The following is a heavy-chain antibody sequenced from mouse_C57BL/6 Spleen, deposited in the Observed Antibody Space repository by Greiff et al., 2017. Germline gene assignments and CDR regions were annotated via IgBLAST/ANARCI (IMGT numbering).Heavy chain of an antibody. V-gene: IGHV1-42*01. Sequence: VQLQQSGPELVKPGASVKISCKASGYSFTGYYMNWVKQSPEKSLEWIGEINPSTGGTTYNQKFKAKATLTVDKSSSTAYMQLKSLTSEDSAVYYCARYIYYSNYTGYYFDYWGQGTTLTVSS. D-gene: IGHD2-5*01. J-gene: IGHJ2*01. CDR3: ARYIYYSNYTGYYFDY. CDR1: GYSFTGYY. CDR2: INPSTGGT.